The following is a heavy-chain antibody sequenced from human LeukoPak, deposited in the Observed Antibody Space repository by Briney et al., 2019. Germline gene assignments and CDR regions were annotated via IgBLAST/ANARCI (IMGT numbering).Heavy chain of an antibody. CDR2: IWYDGSNK. CDR3: ARDGGNRWFDF. V-gene: IGHV3-33*01. D-gene: IGHD2-15*01. J-gene: IGHJ4*02. Sequence: PGGSLRLSCAASGFTFSRFGMHWVRQAPGKGLEWVAVIWYDGSNKYYADSVKGRFTISRDNSKNTLYLQMSSLRVDDTAVYYCARDGGNRWFDFWGQGTLVTVSS. CDR1: GFTFSRFG.